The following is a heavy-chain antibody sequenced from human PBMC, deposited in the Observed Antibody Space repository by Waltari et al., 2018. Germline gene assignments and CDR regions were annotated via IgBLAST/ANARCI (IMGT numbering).Heavy chain of an antibody. J-gene: IGHJ3*02. CDR3: ANGVVPAAIGGADAFDI. V-gene: IGHV3-30*02. CDR2: IRYDGSNK. D-gene: IGHD2-2*02. Sequence: QVQLVESGGGVVQPGGSLRLSGAASGFTFSSYGMHWVRQAPGKGLEWVAFIRYDGSNKYYADSVKGRFTISRDNSKTTLYLQMNSLRAEDTAVYYCANGVVPAAIGGADAFDIWGQGTMVTVSS. CDR1: GFTFSSYG.